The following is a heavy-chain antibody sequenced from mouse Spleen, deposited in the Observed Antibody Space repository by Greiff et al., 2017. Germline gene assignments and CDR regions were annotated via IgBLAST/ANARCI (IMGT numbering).Heavy chain of an antibody. CDR2: ISSGSSTI. Sequence: EVKVVESGGGLVKPGGSLKLSCAASGFTFSDYGMHWVRQAPEKGLEWVAYISSGSSTIYYADTVKGRFTISRDNAKNTLFLQMTSLRSEDTAMYYCARHPTASGGYYAMDYWGQGTSVTVSS. D-gene: IGHD1-2*01. V-gene: IGHV5-17*01. CDR1: GFTFSDYG. CDR3: ARHPTASGGYYAMDY. J-gene: IGHJ4*01.